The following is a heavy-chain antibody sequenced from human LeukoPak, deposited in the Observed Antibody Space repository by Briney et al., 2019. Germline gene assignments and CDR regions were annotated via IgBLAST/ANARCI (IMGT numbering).Heavy chain of an antibody. D-gene: IGHD1-14*01. CDR1: GGSISSSSYY. Sequence: SETLSLTCTVSGGSISSSSYYWGWIRQPPGKGLEWIGSIYYSGSTYYNPSLKSRVTISVDTSKNQFSLKLSSVTAADTAVYYWARSGNADYWGQGTLVTVSS. J-gene: IGHJ4*02. CDR2: IYYSGST. CDR3: ARSGNADY. V-gene: IGHV4-39*01.